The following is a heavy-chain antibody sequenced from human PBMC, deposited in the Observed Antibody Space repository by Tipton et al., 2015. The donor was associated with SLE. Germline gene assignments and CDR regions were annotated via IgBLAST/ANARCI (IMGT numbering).Heavy chain of an antibody. Sequence: TLSLTCTVSGGSISSSSYYCGWIRQPPGKGLEWIGTIYYSGSTYYNPSLKSRVTISVDMSKNQFFLNLTSVTAADTAMYYCAGPIRQDGFDIWGQGTMVTVSS. CDR3: AGPIRQDGFDI. CDR1: GGSISSSSYY. J-gene: IGHJ3*02. V-gene: IGHV4-39*07. D-gene: IGHD2-21*01. CDR2: IYYSGST.